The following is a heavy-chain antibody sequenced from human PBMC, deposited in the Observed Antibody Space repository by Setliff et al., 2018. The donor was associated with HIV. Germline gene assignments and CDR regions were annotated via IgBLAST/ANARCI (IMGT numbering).Heavy chain of an antibody. CDR1: GGPISTNDYY. Sequence: KPSETLSLTCTVSGGPISTNDYYWGFIRQSPGKGLEWIASVHYGGSIFYNPSLRSRVTLSVDKSKGQFSLRLGSVTAADTAVYYCARHGLPYVLRFSMDVWGKGTTVTVAS. CDR3: ARHGLPYVLRFSMDV. CDR2: VHYGGSI. J-gene: IGHJ6*03. V-gene: IGHV4-39*01. D-gene: IGHD3-3*01.